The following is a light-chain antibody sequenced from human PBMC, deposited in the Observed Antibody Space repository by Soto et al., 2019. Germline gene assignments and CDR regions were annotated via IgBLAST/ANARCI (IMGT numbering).Light chain of an antibody. V-gene: IGKV3-15*01. CDR3: QQYNSYSKT. CDR1: QSVDIN. CDR2: GAS. J-gene: IGKJ1*01. Sequence: IWLTQAPGTLSVSPGDRVTLSCRASQSVDINLAWYQQRAGQAPRLLVYGASTKATDMPGRFSGSGSGTDFTLTISSLQSEDFATYYCQQYNSYSKTFGQGTKVDI.